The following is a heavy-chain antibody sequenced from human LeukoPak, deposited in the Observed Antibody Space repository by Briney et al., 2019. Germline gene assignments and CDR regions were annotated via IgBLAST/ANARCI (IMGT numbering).Heavy chain of an antibody. V-gene: IGHV4-59*01. J-gene: IGHJ5*02. CDR3: ARDSTTAAVVVPAAIRGMLNWFDP. CDR1: GGSISSYY. CDR2: IYYSGST. Sequence: SETLSLTCTVSGGSISSYYWSWIRQPPGKGLEWIGYIYYSGSTNYNPSLKSRVTISVDTSKNQFSLKLSSVTAADTAVCYCARDSTTAAVVVPAAIRGMLNWFDPWGQGTLVTVSS. D-gene: IGHD2-2*01.